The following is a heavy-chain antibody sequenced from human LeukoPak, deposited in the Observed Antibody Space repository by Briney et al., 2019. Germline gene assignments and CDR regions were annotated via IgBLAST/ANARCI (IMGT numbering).Heavy chain of an antibody. V-gene: IGHV3-23*01. CDR1: GFTFSSYG. J-gene: IGHJ4*02. CDR3: AKRGTGYNHFDY. Sequence: GGSLRLSCAASGFTFSSYGMSWVRQAPGKGLEWVSAISGSGGSTYYADSVRGRFTISRDNSKNALYLQMNSLRAEVTAVYYCAKRGTGYNHFDYWGQGTLVTVSS. CDR2: ISGSGGST. D-gene: IGHD3/OR15-3a*01.